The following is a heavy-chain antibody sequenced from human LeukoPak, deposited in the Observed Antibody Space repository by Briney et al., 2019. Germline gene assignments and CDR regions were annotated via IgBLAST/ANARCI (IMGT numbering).Heavy chain of an antibody. CDR2: IIPILGIA. CDR3: ATGLGYCSSTSCYPVLRY. V-gene: IGHV1-69*04. D-gene: IGHD2-2*03. Sequence: SVKVSCKASGGTFSSYAISWVRQAPGQGLEWMGRIIPILGIANYAQKFQGRVTITTDESTSTAYMELSSLRSEDTAVYYCATGLGYCSSTSCYPVLRYWGQGTLVTVSS. CDR1: GGTFSSYA. J-gene: IGHJ4*02.